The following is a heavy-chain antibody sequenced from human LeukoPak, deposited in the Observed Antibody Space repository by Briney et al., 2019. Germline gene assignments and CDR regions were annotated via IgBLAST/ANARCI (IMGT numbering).Heavy chain of an antibody. D-gene: IGHD5-12*01. CDR3: ARGRGYRDYDRPLDY. J-gene: IGHJ4*02. V-gene: IGHV3-21*04. Sequence: GGSLRLSCAASGFTFSSYSMNWVRQAPGKGLEWVSSISSSSSYIYYADSVKGRFTISRDNAKNTLYVQMNSLRAEDTAIYYCARGRGYRDYDRPLDYWGQGTLVTVSS. CDR1: GFTFSSYS. CDR2: ISSSSSYI.